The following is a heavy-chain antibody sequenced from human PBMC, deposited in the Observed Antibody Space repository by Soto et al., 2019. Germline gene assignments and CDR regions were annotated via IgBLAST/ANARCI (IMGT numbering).Heavy chain of an antibody. CDR3: ARAQWAVAGTYDY. V-gene: IGHV1-69*02. J-gene: IGHJ4*02. Sequence: QVQLVQSGAEVKKPGSSVKVSCKASGGTFSSYTISWVRQAPGQGLEWMGRIIPILGIANYAQKFQGRVTINADKSTSTAYMELSSLRSEDTAVYYCARAQWAVAGTYDYWGQGTLVTVSS. D-gene: IGHD6-19*01. CDR1: GGTFSSYT. CDR2: IIPILGIA.